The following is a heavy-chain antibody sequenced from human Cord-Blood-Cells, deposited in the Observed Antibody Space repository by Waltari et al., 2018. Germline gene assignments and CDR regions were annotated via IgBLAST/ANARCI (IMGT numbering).Heavy chain of an antibody. V-gene: IGHV4-34*01. CDR2: INHSGST. D-gene: IGHD5-12*01. CDR3: ARMVATIEYYYMDV. Sequence: QLQLQQCAAGLLPPSTTLSLTSALDGASFSGYYWSCIRQPPGKGLEWIGEINHSGSTNYNPSLKRRVTISVDTSKNQFSLKLSSVTAADTAVYYCARMVATIEYYYMDVWGKGTTVTVSS. J-gene: IGHJ6*03. CDR1: GASFSGYY.